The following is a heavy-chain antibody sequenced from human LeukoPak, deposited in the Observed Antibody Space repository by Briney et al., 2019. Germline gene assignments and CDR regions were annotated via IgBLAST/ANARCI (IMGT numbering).Heavy chain of an antibody. D-gene: IGHD6-19*01. Sequence: SETLSLTCAVYGGSFSGYYWSWIRRPPGKGLEWIGEINHSGSTNYNPSLKSRVTISVDTSKNQFSLKLSSVTAADTAVYYCARANSSGWYYFDYWGQGTLVTVSS. J-gene: IGHJ4*02. CDR3: ARANSSGWYYFDY. CDR1: GGSFSGYY. V-gene: IGHV4-34*01. CDR2: INHSGST.